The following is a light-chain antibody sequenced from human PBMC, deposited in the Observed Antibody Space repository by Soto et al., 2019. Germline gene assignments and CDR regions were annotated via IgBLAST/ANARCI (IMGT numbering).Light chain of an antibody. CDR2: GAS. CDR1: QSVSSSY. Sequence: EIVLTKSPGTLSLSPGERATLSCRASQSVSSSYLAWYQQKPGQAPRVLIYGASSRATGIPDRFSGSGSGTDFTLTISRLEPEDFAVYYCQQYGSSPWTFGQGTKVDI. V-gene: IGKV3-20*01. J-gene: IGKJ1*01. CDR3: QQYGSSPWT.